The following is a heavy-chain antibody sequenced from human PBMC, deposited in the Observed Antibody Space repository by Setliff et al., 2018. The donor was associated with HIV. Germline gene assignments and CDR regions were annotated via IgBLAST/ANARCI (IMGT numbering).Heavy chain of an antibody. V-gene: IGHV4-39*07. CDR1: GGSISSSSSY. J-gene: IGHJ5*02. CDR2: IDYSGST. Sequence: SETLSLTCTVSGGSISSSSSYWGWIRQPPGKGLEWIGSIDYSGSTNNNPSLKSRVTISVDTSKNQFSLKLSSVTAADTAVYYCARENYGSGSLGVFDPWGQGTLVTVSS. CDR3: ARENYGSGSLGVFDP. D-gene: IGHD3-10*01.